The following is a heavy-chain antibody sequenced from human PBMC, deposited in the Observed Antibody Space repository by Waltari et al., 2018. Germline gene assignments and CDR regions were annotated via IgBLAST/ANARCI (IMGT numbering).Heavy chain of an antibody. D-gene: IGHD6-13*01. J-gene: IGHJ4*02. V-gene: IGHV4-61*09. CDR1: GGSISSGAYY. CDR3: ATDLGGAGTPFDY. Sequence: QVQLQESGPGLVKPSQTLSLTCTVSGGSISSGAYYWNWVRQPDGRGLEWIGYIYTSGSATYNPSLKSRVTISGDTSKNQFFLRLRSEDTAVYYCATDLGGAGTPFDYWGQGTLVTVSS. CDR2: IYTSGSA.